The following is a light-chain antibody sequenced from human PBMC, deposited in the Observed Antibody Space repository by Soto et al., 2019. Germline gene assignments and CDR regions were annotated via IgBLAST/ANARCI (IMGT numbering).Light chain of an antibody. Sequence: IVLTQSPATLSLSPGKRATLSCRASQAVNTRLAWYQHKPGQAPRLLIYLASNRAAGVPARFSGSGSGTDFTLTISRLEPEDFAVYFCQRYGSSPLITFGQGTRLEIK. V-gene: IGKV3-20*01. CDR3: QRYGSSPLIT. CDR1: QAVNTR. J-gene: IGKJ5*01. CDR2: LAS.